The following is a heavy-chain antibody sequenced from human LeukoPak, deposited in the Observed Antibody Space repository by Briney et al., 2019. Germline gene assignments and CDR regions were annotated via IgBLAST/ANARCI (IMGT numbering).Heavy chain of an antibody. V-gene: IGHV3-64*01. J-gene: IGHJ4*02. Sequence: GGSLRLSCAASGFTFSSYGIHWVRQAPGKGLEYVSVISSNGSRTYYANSVKGRFTISRDNSKNTVYLQMGSLRAEDMAVYYCARTVFGPVDYWGQGTLVTVSS. CDR1: GFTFSSYG. CDR3: ARTVFGPVDY. D-gene: IGHD3-3*01. CDR2: ISSNGSRT.